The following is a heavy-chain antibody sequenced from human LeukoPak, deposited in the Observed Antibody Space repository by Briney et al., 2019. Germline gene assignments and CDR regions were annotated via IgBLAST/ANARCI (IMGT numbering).Heavy chain of an antibody. V-gene: IGHV3-7*01. J-gene: IGHJ4*02. Sequence: GGSLRLSCAASGFTFTSYWMSWVRQAPGKGLEWVANIKEDGSEKYYVDSVKGRFTISRDNAKNSLYLQMNSLRAEDTAVYYCARSYGDYVTHYYFDYWGQGTLVTVSS. CDR1: GFTFTSYW. D-gene: IGHD4-17*01. CDR2: IKEDGSEK. CDR3: ARSYGDYVTHYYFDY.